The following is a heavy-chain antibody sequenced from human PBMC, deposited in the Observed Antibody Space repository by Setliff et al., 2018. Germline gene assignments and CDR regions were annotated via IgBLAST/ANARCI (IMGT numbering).Heavy chain of an antibody. D-gene: IGHD6-13*01. J-gene: IGHJ6*02. CDR3: ARDEGSSYFYGMDV. CDR2: IYYSGST. V-gene: IGHV4-61*01. CDR1: GYSISSGYY. Sequence: PSETLSLTCTVSGYSISSGYYWSWIRQPPGKGLEWIGYIYYSGSTNYNPSLKSRVTISVDTSKNQFSLKLSSVTAADTAVYYCARDEGSSYFYGMDVWGQGTTVTVSS.